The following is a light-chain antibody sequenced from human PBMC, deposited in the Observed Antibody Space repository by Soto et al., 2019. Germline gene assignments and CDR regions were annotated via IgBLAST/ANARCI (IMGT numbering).Light chain of an antibody. V-gene: IGKV3-20*01. CDR1: QIVSSTY. Sequence: EIVLTQSPGTLSLSPGERATLSCRASQIVSSTYLAWYQQKPGQAPRLLIYGASSRATGIPDRFSGSGSGTDFTLTISRLEPEDFAVYYCQQYGSSPLYTFGQGPKLEIK. CDR3: QQYGSSPLYT. J-gene: IGKJ2*01. CDR2: GAS.